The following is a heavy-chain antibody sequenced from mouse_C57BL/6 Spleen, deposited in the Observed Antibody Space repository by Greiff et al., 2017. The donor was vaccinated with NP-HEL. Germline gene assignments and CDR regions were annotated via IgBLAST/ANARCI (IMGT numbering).Heavy chain of an antibody. J-gene: IGHJ2*01. CDR1: GYTFTSYG. V-gene: IGHV1-81*01. CDR3: ARGGGDGSSDY. CDR2: IYPRSGNT. D-gene: IGHD1-1*01. Sequence: VKLQESGAELARPGASVKLSCKASGYTFTSYGISWVKQRTGQGLEWIGEIYPRSGNTYYNEKFKGKATLTADKSSSTAYMELRSLTSEDSAVYFCARGGGDGSSDYWGKGTTLTVSS.